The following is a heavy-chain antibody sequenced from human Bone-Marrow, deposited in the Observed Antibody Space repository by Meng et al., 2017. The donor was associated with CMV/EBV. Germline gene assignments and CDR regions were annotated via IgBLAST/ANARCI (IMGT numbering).Heavy chain of an antibody. V-gene: IGHV3-23*01. J-gene: IGHJ4*02. Sequence: GESLKISCAASGFTFSSYAMSWVRQAPGKGLEWVSAISGSGGSTYYADSVKGRFTISRDNSKNTLYLQMNSLRAEDTAVYYCAKVLRATIVFDYWGQGTRVTVSS. CDR3: AKVLRATIVFDY. D-gene: IGHD5-12*01. CDR2: ISGSGGST. CDR1: GFTFSSYA.